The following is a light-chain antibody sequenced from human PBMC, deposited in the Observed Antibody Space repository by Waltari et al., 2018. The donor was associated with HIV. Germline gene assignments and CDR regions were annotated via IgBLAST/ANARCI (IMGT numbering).Light chain of an antibody. Sequence: AILLPQSPSSLSSSLGDRLTLTCRASQAISTSLAWYQQKTGSPPKLIISDASSLDLGVPARFSGSGSETHFTLTINGLRAEDFATYYCQQYKNFPITFGQGTRLEIK. V-gene: IGKV1D-13*01. J-gene: IGKJ5*01. CDR2: DAS. CDR1: QAISTS. CDR3: QQYKNFPIT.